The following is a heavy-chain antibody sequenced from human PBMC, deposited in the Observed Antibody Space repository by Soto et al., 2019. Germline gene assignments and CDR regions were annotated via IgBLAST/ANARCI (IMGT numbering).Heavy chain of an antibody. Sequence: QVQLVESGGGVVQPGRSLRLSCAASGFTFSSYGMHWVRQAPGKGLEWVAVISYDGSNKYYADSVKGRFTISRDNSKNTLYLQMSSLRAEDTAVYYCVKDGSSGWPYYYDMDVWGQGTTVTVSS. J-gene: IGHJ6*02. CDR1: GFTFSSYG. D-gene: IGHD6-19*01. V-gene: IGHV3-30*18. CDR2: ISYDGSNK. CDR3: VKDGSSGWPYYYDMDV.